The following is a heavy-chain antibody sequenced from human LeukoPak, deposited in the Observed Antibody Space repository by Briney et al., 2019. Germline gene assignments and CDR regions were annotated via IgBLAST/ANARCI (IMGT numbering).Heavy chain of an antibody. CDR2: IIPILGIA. CDR3: AREGPHYYDSSGHDY. Sequence: VASVKVSCKASGGTFSSYAISWVRQAPGQGLEWMGRIIPILGIANYAQKFQGRVTITADKSTSTAYMELSSLRSEDTAVYYCAREGPHYYDSSGHDYWGQGTLVTVSS. D-gene: IGHD3-22*01. J-gene: IGHJ4*02. V-gene: IGHV1-69*04. CDR1: GGTFSSYA.